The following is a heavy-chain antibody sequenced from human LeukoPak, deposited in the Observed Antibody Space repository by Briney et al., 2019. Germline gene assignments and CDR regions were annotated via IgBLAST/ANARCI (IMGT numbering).Heavy chain of an antibody. CDR1: GYTFTGYY. Sequence: GASVKVSCKASGYTFTGYYVHWVRQAPGQGLEWMGWINTNTGNPTYAQGFTGRFVFSLDTSVSTAYLQISSLKAEDTAVYYCARVDRDFYYYGMDVWGQGTTVTVSS. CDR2: INTNTGNP. J-gene: IGHJ6*02. D-gene: IGHD3-22*01. V-gene: IGHV7-4-1*02. CDR3: ARVDRDFYYYGMDV.